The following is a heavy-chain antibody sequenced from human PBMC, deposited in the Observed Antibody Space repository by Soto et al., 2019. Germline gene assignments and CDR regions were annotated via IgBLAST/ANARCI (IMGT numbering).Heavy chain of an antibody. J-gene: IGHJ6*02. Sequence: ASVKVSCKASGYTFTSYYMHWVRQAPGQGLEWMGIINPSGGSTSYAQKFQGRVTMTRDTSTSTVYMELSSLRSEDTAVYYCARDLGIVVVPAAIKSGYYGMDVWGQGTTVTVSS. V-gene: IGHV1-46*01. CDR3: ARDLGIVVVPAAIKSGYYGMDV. CDR1: GYTFTSYY. CDR2: INPSGGST. D-gene: IGHD2-2*02.